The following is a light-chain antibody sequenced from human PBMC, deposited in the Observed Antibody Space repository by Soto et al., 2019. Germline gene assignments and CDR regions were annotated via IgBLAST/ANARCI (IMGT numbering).Light chain of an antibody. CDR2: DAS. Sequence: DIQMTQSPSTVSASVGAAVTITCRASQSISTWLAWYQQKPGKAPNLLIYDASTLESGGPSGFSGSGSGTEFTLTISSLPPDESATYYCQQYNSYPYNVGQGTKLEIK. J-gene: IGKJ2*01. CDR1: QSISTW. V-gene: IGKV1-5*01. CDR3: QQYNSYPYN.